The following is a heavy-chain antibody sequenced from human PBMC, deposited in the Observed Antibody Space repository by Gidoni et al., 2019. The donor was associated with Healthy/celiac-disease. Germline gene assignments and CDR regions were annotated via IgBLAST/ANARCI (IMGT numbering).Heavy chain of an antibody. CDR3: AIRVAATPGVDY. V-gene: IGHV4-39*01. D-gene: IGHD2-15*01. J-gene: IGHJ4*02. Sequence: QLQLQESGPGLVKPAETLSLTCTVSGGSISSSSYYWGWIRQPPGKGLEWIGSIYYSGSTYYNPSLKTRVTISVDTYKTQFSLKLSSVTAADTAVYYCAIRVAATPGVDYWGQGTLVTVSS. CDR1: GGSISSSSYY. CDR2: IYYSGST.